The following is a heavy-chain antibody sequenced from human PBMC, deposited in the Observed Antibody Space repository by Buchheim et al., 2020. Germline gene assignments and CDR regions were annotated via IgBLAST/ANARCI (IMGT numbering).Heavy chain of an antibody. J-gene: IGHJ6*03. CDR1: GFTFSSYA. D-gene: IGHD4-11*01. CDR2: ISYDGSNK. V-gene: IGHV3-30-3*01. CDR3: SGYTVTDYYYMDV. Sequence: QVQLVESGGGVVQPGRSLRLSCAASGFTFSSYAMHWVRQAPGKGLEWVAVISYDGSNKYYADSVKGRFTISRDNSKNTLYLQMNSLRAEDTAVYYCSGYTVTDYYYMDVWGKGTT.